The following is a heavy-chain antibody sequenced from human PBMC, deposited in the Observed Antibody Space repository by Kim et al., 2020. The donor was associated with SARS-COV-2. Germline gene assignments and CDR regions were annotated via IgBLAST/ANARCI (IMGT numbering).Heavy chain of an antibody. V-gene: IGHV3-21*01. CDR2: ISSSSSYI. CDR1: GFTFSSYS. D-gene: IGHD5-12*01. CDR3: ARDYSGYDLWDSPYYFDY. J-gene: IGHJ4*02. Sequence: GGSLRLSCAASGFTFSSYSMNWVRQAPGKGLEWVSSISSSSSYIYYADSVKGRFTISRDNAKNSLYLQMNSLRAEDTAVYYCARDYSGYDLWDSPYYFDYWGQGTLVTVSS.